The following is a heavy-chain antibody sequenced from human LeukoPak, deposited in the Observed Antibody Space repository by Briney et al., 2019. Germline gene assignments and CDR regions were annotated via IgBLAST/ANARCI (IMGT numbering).Heavy chain of an antibody. D-gene: IGHD3-22*01. V-gene: IGHV4-4*09. CDR1: GGSNSSYY. J-gene: IGHJ4*02. Sequence: SETLSLTCTVSGGSNSSYYWSWIRQPPGKGLEWIGYIYTSGSTNYNPSLKSRVTISVDTSKNQFSLKLSSVTAADTAVYYCAAYDSSGYYWDYWGQGTLVTVSS. CDR3: AAYDSSGYYWDY. CDR2: IYTSGST.